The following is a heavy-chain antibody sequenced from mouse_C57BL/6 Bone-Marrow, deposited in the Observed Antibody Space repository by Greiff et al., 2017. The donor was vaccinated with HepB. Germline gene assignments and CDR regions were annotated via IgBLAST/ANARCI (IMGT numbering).Heavy chain of an antibody. CDR1: GFTFTDYY. CDR2: IDPEDGDT. CDR3: TRTDPDGSGYSFDY. D-gene: IGHD1-2*01. Sequence: VQLKESGAELVRPGASVKLSCTASGFTFTDYYMHWVKQRPEQGLEWIGRIDPEDGDTDYAPKFQGKATMTVDTSSSTAYLQLNSLTSEDTAVYYCTRTDPDGSGYSFDYGGRGTALTVSS. J-gene: IGHJ2*01. V-gene: IGHV14-1*01.